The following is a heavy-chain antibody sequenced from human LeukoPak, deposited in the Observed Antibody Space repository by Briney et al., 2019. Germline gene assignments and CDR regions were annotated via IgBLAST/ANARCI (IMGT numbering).Heavy chain of an antibody. CDR3: ARGRAGGSTTYNMDV. D-gene: IGHD5/OR15-5a*01. V-gene: IGHV3-9*01. J-gene: IGHJ6*02. CDR2: ISWNSGSI. Sequence: PGGSLRLSCAASGFTFDDYAMHWVRQAPGKGLEWVSGISWNSGSIGYADSVKGRFTISRDNSKNTLYLQMNTLRAEDTALYYCARGRAGGSTTYNMDVWGQGTTVTVSS. CDR1: GFTFDDYA.